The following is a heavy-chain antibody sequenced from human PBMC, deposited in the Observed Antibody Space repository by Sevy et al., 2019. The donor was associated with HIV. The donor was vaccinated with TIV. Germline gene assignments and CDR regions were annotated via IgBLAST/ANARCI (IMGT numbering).Heavy chain of an antibody. Sequence: ASVKVSYKASGYTFTSYDINWVRQATGQGLEWMGWMNPNSGNTGYAQKFQGRVTMTRNTSISTAYMELSSLRSEDTAVYYCARTEPGIAAYGMDVWAQGTTVTVSS. D-gene: IGHD6-13*01. CDR3: ARTEPGIAAYGMDV. J-gene: IGHJ6*02. CDR2: MNPNSGNT. V-gene: IGHV1-8*01. CDR1: GYTFTSYD.